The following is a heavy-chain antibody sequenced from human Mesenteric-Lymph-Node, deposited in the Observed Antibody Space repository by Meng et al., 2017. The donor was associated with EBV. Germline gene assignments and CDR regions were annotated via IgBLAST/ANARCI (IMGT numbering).Heavy chain of an antibody. Sequence: HLQLQESGPGLVKPSXXLSLTXPVSGASISRSSYYWGWVRQTPGKGLEWIGTIYYSGSTSYNPSLKSRVTISVDRSKNQFSLKLSSVTAADTAVYYCARGENFDLLTDDYNRWFDTWGQGTLVTVSS. CDR2: IYYSGST. V-gene: IGHV4-39*07. CDR1: GASISRSSYY. CDR3: ARGENFDLLTDDYNRWFDT. J-gene: IGHJ5*02. D-gene: IGHD3-9*01.